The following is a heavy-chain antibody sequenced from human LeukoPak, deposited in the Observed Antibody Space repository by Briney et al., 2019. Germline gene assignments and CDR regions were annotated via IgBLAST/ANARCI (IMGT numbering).Heavy chain of an antibody. J-gene: IGHJ5*02. CDR2: INSDGSST. CDR1: GFTFSSYW. D-gene: IGHD3-9*01. CDR3: AKGRRSDILTGYHVSEVDP. Sequence: GGSLRLSCAASGFTFSSYWMHWVRQAPGKGLVWVSRINSDGSSTSYADSVKGRFTISRDNSKNTLYLQMNSLRAEDTAVYYCAKGRRSDILTGYHVSEVDPWGQGTLVTVSS. V-gene: IGHV3-74*01.